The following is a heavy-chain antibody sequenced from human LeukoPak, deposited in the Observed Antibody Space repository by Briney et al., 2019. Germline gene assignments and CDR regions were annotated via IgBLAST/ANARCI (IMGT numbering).Heavy chain of an antibody. D-gene: IGHD4-23*01. J-gene: IGHJ4*02. Sequence: SETLSLTCTVSDGSISSYYWSWIRQPPGKGLEWIGYIYYSGSTNYNPSLKSRVTISVDTSKNQFSLKLSSVTAADTAVYYCARRWRGYFDYWGQGTLVTVSS. CDR3: ARRWRGYFDY. V-gene: IGHV4-59*01. CDR2: IYYSGST. CDR1: DGSISSYY.